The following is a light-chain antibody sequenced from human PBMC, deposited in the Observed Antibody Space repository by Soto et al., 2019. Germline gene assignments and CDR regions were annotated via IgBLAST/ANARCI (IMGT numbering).Light chain of an antibody. J-gene: IGLJ2*01. CDR2: DVS. Sequence: QSALTQPASVSGSPGQSITISCTGTSSDVGGYDYVSWYQQHPGKAPKLMIYDVSNWPSGVSNRFSGSKSGNTASLTISGLQAEDEADYYCSSYTSSSTLEVFGGGTKVTVL. CDR3: SSYTSSSTLEV. CDR1: SSDVGGYDY. V-gene: IGLV2-14*01.